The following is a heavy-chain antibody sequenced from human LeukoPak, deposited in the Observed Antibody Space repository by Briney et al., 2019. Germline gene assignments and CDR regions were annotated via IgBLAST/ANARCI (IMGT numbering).Heavy chain of an antibody. D-gene: IGHD3-16*01. CDR2: ISSSSSYI. J-gene: IGHJ4*02. V-gene: IGHV3-21*01. CDR1: GFTFSSYS. CDR3: ARARQEGDLGYFDY. Sequence: GGSLRLSCAASGFTFSSYSMNWVRQAPGKGLEWVSSISSSSSYIYYADSVKGRFTISRDNAKNSLYLQMNSLRAEDTAVYYCARARQEGDLGYFDYWGQGTLVTVSS.